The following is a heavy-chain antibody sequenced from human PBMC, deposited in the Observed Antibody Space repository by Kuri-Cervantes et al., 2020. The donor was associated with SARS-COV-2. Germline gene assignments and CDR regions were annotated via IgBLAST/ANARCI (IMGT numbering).Heavy chain of an antibody. CDR1: GFTFSSYG. CDR3: ARESYGDWDY. Sequence: LSLTCAASGFTFSSYGMHWVRQAPGKGLEWVAVVRYDADNTHYADPVKGRFTISRDNSENTLYLQMNSLRPEDTALYYCARESYGDWDYWGQGTLVTVSS. V-gene: IGHV3-30*02. D-gene: IGHD4-17*01. CDR2: VRYDADNT. J-gene: IGHJ4*02.